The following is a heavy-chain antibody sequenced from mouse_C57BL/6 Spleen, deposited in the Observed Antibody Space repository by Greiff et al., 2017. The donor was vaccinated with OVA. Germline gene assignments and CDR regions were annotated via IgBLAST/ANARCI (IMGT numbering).Heavy chain of an antibody. D-gene: IGHD1-1*01. CDR3: ARRRDYYGSSLDY. CDR2: IYPSDSET. CDR1: GYTFTSYW. J-gene: IGHJ2*01. Sequence: QVQLQQPGAELVRPGSSVKLSCKASGYTFTSYWMDWVKQRPGQGLEWIGNIYPSDSETHYNQKFKDKATLTVDKSSSTAYMQLSSLTSEDSAVYYCARRRDYYGSSLDYWGQGTTLTVSS. V-gene: IGHV1-61*01.